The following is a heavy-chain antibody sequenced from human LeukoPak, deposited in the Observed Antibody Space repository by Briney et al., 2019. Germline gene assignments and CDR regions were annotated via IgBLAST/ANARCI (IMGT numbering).Heavy chain of an antibody. CDR3: ARNKGRYSGYPVMFDY. CDR1: GGSISSYY. D-gene: IGHD5-12*01. CDR2: IYYSGST. V-gene: IGHV4-59*01. Sequence: SETLSLTCTVSGGSISSYYWSWIRQPPGKGLEWIGYIYYSGSTNYNPSLKSRVTISVDTSKNQFSLKLSSVTAADTAVYYCARNKGRYSGYPVMFDYWGQGTLVTVSS. J-gene: IGHJ4*02.